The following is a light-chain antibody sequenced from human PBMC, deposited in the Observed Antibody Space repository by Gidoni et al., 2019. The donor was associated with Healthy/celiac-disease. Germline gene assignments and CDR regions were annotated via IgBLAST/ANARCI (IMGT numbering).Light chain of an antibody. CDR1: QGISSY. CDR2: AAS. CDR3: QQLNSYPS. V-gene: IGKV1-9*01. Sequence: TQSPSFLSASVGYRVTITCRASQGISSYLAWYQQKPGKAPKLLIYAASTLQSGVPSRFSGSGSGTEFTLTISSLQPEDFATYYCQQLNSYPSFGQGTKVEIK. J-gene: IGKJ1*01.